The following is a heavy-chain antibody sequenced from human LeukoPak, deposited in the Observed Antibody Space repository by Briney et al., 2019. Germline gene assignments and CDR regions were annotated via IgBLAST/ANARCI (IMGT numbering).Heavy chain of an antibody. V-gene: IGHV4-61*01. Sequence: SETLSLTCTVSGGSVSSGSYYWSWIRQPPGKGPEWVGYIYYSGSTNYNPPLKSRVTISVDTSKNQFSLKLSSVTAADTAVYYCARVVLSHLFDPCGQGTLVTVSS. D-gene: IGHD1-26*01. CDR1: GGSVSSGSYY. CDR3: ARVVLSHLFDP. J-gene: IGHJ5*02. CDR2: IYYSGST.